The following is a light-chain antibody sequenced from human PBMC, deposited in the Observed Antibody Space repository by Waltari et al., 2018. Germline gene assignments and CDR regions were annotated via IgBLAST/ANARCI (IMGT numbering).Light chain of an antibody. V-gene: IGKV1-12*01. CDR2: SAS. CDR1: QDISNW. J-gene: IGKJ3*01. CDR3: QQAKSFPLT. Sequence: IQMTQSPFCVSASVGDRVTITCRASQDISNWLAWYQHKPGKAPQLLIYSASTLETGVPPRVSASGSGTEFTLSISSLEPDDFATYYCQQAKSFPLTFGPGTKVDIK.